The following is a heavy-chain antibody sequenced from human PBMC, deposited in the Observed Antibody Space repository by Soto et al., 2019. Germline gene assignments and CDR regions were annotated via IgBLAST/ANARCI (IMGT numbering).Heavy chain of an antibody. J-gene: IGHJ6*02. CDR3: ARVLNSYGDYGMDV. CDR1: GFTVSSNY. CDR2: IYSGGST. V-gene: IGHV3-53*01. D-gene: IGHD4-17*01. Sequence: PGGSLRLSCAASGFTVSSNYMSWVRQAPGKGLEWVSVIYSGGSTYYADSVKGRFTISRDNSKNTLYLQMNSLRAEDTAVYYCARVLNSYGDYGMDVWGQGTTVTVSS.